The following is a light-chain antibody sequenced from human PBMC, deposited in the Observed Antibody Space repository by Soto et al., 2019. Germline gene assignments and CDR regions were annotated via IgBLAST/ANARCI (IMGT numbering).Light chain of an antibody. CDR2: NAS. V-gene: IGKV3-11*01. CDR1: QSISSY. J-gene: IGKJ5*01. CDR3: QQRSNWPPMYT. Sequence: EIVLTQSPATLSLSPWERATLSCRASQSISSYLAWYQHKPGQAPRLLIYNASNRATGIPARFSGSGSGTDFTLTISSLEPEDFAVYYCQQRSNWPPMYTFGQGTRLEIK.